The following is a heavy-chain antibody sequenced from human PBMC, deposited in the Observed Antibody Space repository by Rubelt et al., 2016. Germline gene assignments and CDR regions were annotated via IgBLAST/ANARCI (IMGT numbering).Heavy chain of an antibody. Sequence: QLLLQESGPGLVKPSETLSLTCSVSGGSIRSSSLFWAWIRQPPGKGLEWIGSLSYTGSTSYNPSLKSRVTIPLHTSNRQFSLTLTSVTAADTAVYFCARDTVARRQDVQDYWGQGTLVTVSS. J-gene: IGHJ4*02. CDR3: ARDTVARRQDVQDY. V-gene: IGHV4-39*07. D-gene: IGHD6-19*01. CDR2: LSYTGST. CDR1: GGSIRSSSLF.